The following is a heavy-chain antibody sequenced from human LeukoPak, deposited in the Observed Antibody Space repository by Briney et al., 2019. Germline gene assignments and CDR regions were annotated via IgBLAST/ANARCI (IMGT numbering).Heavy chain of an antibody. Sequence: GGSLRLSCSASGFAFSAYAMHWVRQAPGKGLQYVSAISPTGDSTYYADSVKGRFTISRDNAKNSLYLQMNSLRAEDTAVYYCASQGLDTAMAPHFDYWGQGTLVTVSS. V-gene: IGHV3-64*04. CDR2: ISPTGDST. J-gene: IGHJ4*02. D-gene: IGHD5-18*01. CDR3: ASQGLDTAMAPHFDY. CDR1: GFAFSAYA.